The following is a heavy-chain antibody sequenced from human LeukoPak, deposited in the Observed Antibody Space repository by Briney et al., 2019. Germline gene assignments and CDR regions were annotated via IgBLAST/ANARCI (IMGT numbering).Heavy chain of an antibody. CDR2: IYSGGST. CDR3: VRLVMEAAGTPFDY. CDR1: GFTVSSNY. V-gene: IGHV3-53*01. D-gene: IGHD6-13*01. J-gene: IGHJ4*02. Sequence: GGSLRLSCAASGFTVSSNYMSWVRQAPGKGLEWVSVIYSGGSTYYADSVKGRFTTSRDNSKNTLYLQMNSLRAEDTAVYYCVRLVMEAAGTPFDYWGQGTLVTVSS.